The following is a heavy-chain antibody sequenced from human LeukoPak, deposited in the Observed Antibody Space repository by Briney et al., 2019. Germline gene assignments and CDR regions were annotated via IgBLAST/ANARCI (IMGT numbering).Heavy chain of an antibody. CDR1: GFTFDDYG. CDR3: VRVVVYATSEYFDY. V-gene: IGHV3-20*04. D-gene: IGHD2-8*02. CDR2: INWNGGST. Sequence: PGGSLRLSCAASGFTFDDYGMSWVRQAPGKGLEWVSGINWNGGSTGYADSVKGRFTISRDNAKNSLYLQMNSLRAEDTALYYCVRVVVYATSEYFDYWGQGTLVTVSS. J-gene: IGHJ4*02.